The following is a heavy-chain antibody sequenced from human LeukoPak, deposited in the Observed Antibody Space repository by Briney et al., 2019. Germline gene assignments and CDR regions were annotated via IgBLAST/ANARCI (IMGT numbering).Heavy chain of an antibody. CDR3: AKRGVVIRVILVGFHKEAYYFDS. D-gene: IGHD3-10*01. CDR2: ISGSGGST. J-gene: IGHJ4*02. CDR1: GITLSNYG. V-gene: IGHV3-23*01. Sequence: GGSLRLSCAVSGITLSNYGMSWVRQVPGKGLEWVAGISGSGGSTNYAASMKGRFTISRDSRKNTLFLQMNSLRAEDTAVYFCAKRGVVIRVILVGFHKEAYYFDSWGQGVLVTVSS.